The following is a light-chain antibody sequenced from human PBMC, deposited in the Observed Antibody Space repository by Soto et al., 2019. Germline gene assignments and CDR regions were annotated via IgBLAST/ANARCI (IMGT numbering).Light chain of an antibody. Sequence: DIQMTQSPSTLSAAVGDRATITCRASQSVLTWLAWYQQKPGKAPQLLIYDASKLESGVPSRFSGSGSGTEFTLTISSLLPDDFGTYYCQQYNGFSNTFGQGTKLEIK. CDR2: DAS. CDR3: QQYNGFSNT. V-gene: IGKV1-5*01. J-gene: IGKJ2*01. CDR1: QSVLTW.